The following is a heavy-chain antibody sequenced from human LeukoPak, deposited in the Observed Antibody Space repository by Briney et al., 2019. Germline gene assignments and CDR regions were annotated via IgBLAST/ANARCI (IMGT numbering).Heavy chain of an antibody. V-gene: IGHV4-59*01. CDR1: GGSISSYY. Sequence: SETLPLTCTVSGGSISSYYWSWIRQPPGKGLEWIGCIYYSGSTNYNASLRSRVTISVDTSKNQFSLKLSSVTAADTAVYYCASGILTSYYSVDVWGQGTMVTVSS. CDR2: IYYSGST. CDR3: ASGILTSYYSVDV. J-gene: IGHJ3*01. D-gene: IGHD3-9*01.